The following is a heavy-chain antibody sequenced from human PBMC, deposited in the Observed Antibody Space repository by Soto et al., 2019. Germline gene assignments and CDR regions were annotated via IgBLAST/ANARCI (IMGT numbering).Heavy chain of an antibody. Sequence: GGSLRLSYAASGFTFSSYAMSWVRQAPGKGLEWVSAISGSGGSTYYADSVKGRFTISRDNSKNTLYLQMNSLRAEDTAVYYCAKKVPNYDFWSGSEGYFDYWGQGTLVTVSS. CDR1: GFTFSSYA. V-gene: IGHV3-23*01. J-gene: IGHJ4*02. CDR2: ISGSGGST. D-gene: IGHD3-3*01. CDR3: AKKVPNYDFWSGSEGYFDY.